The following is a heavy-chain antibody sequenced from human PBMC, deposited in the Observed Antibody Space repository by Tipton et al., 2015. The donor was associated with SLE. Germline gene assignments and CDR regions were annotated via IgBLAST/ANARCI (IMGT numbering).Heavy chain of an antibody. V-gene: IGHV4-4*02. D-gene: IGHD1-26*01. Sequence: TLSLTCAVSGGSISSSNWWSWVRQPPGKGLEWIGEIYHSGSTNYNPSLKSRVTISVDTSKNQFSLKLSSVTAADTAVYYCARDSRSGSYYYFDYWGQGTLVTVSS. CDR3: ARDSRSGSYYYFDY. CDR2: IYHSGST. J-gene: IGHJ4*02. CDR1: GGSISSSNW.